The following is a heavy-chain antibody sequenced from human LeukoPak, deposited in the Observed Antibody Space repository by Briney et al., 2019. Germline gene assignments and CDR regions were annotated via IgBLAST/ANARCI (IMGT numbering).Heavy chain of an antibody. V-gene: IGHV1-69*01. J-gene: IGHJ1*01. D-gene: IGHD2-2*01. CDR1: GGTFSSYA. CDR3: ARDLPHLRYCSSTSCPSAEYFQH. CDR2: IIPIFGTA. Sequence: SVKVSCKASGGTFSSYAISWVRQAPGQGLEWMGGIIPIFGTANYAQKFQGRVTITADESTSTAYMELSSLRSEDTAVYYCARDLPHLRYCSSTSCPSAEYFQHWGQGTLVIVSS.